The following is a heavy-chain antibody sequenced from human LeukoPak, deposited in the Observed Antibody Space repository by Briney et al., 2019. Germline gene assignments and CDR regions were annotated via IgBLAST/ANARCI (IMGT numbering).Heavy chain of an antibody. CDR2: IRYDGSNK. CDR1: GFTFSSYG. V-gene: IGHV3-30*02. D-gene: IGHD1-26*01. J-gene: IGHJ4*02. Sequence: GGSLRLSCAASGFTFSSYGMHWVRQAPGKGLEWVAFIRYDGSNKYYADSVKGRFTISRNNSKNTLYLQMNSLRAEDTAVYYCAKVGRFMGAYDPDYWGQGTLVTVSS. CDR3: AKVGRFMGAYDPDY.